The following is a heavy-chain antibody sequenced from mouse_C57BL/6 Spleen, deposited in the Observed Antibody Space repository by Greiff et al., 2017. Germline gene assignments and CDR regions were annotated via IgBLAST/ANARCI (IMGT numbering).Heavy chain of an antibody. V-gene: IGHV1-72*01. CDR2: IDPNSGGT. J-gene: IGHJ4*01. CDR3: ARGGYDYDGNAMDY. D-gene: IGHD2-4*01. CDR1: GYTFTDHT. Sequence: VQLQQSDAELVKPGASVKISCKVSGYTFTDHTIHWMKQRPGRGLEWIGRIDPNSGGTKYNEKFKSKATLTVDKPSSTAYMQLSSLTSEDSAVYYCARGGYDYDGNAMDYWGQGTSVTVSS.